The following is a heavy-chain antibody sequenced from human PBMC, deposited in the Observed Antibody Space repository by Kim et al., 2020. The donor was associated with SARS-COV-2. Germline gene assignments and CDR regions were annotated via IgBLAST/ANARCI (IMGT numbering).Heavy chain of an antibody. J-gene: IGHJ4*02. CDR1: GFTFSSYG. CDR3: AKAQGIVATGYFDY. D-gene: IGHD5-12*01. V-gene: IGHV3-30*18. Sequence: GGSLRLSCAASGFTFSSYGMHWVRQAPGKGLEWVAVISYDGSNKYYADSVKGRFTISRDNSKNTLYLQMNSLRAEDTAVYYCAKAQGIVATGYFDYWGQG. CDR2: ISYDGSNK.